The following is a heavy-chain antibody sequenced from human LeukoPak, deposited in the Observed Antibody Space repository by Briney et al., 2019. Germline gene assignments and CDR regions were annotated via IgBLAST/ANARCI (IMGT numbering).Heavy chain of an antibody. CDR3: ARDLIAARSVAPFDY. J-gene: IGHJ4*02. CDR1: GGTFSSYA. V-gene: IGHV1-69*04. Sequence: SVKVSCKASGGTFSSYAISWVRQAPGQGLEWMGRIIPILGIANYAQKFQGRVTITADKSTSTAYMELSSLRSEDTAVYYCARDLIAARSVAPFDYWGQGTLVTVSS. D-gene: IGHD6-6*01. CDR2: IIPILGIA.